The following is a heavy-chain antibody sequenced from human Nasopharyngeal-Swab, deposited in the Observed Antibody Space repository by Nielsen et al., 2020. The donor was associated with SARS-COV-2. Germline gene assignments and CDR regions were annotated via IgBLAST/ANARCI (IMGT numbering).Heavy chain of an antibody. Sequence: ASVKVSCKASGYTFTSYAMNWVRQAPGQGLEWMGWISAYNGNTNYAQKLQGRVTMTTDTSTSTAYMELRSLRSDDTAVYYCARDRRTSIVGATLHFDYWGQGTLVTVSS. CDR3: ARDRRTSIVGATLHFDY. CDR2: ISAYNGNT. V-gene: IGHV1-18*01. CDR1: GYTFTSYA. J-gene: IGHJ4*02. D-gene: IGHD1-26*01.